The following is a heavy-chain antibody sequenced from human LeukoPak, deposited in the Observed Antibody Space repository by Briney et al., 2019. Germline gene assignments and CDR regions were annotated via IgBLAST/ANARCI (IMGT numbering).Heavy chain of an antibody. CDR2: IYSGGST. J-gene: IGHJ4*02. V-gene: IGHV3-53*01. CDR3: AKGGYSSSWYPG. CDR1: GFTVSSNY. D-gene: IGHD6-13*01. Sequence: GGSLRLSCPASGFTVSSNYMSWVRQAPGKGLEWVSVIYSGGSTYYADSVKGRFTISRDNSKNTLYLQMNSLRAEDTAVYYCAKGGYSSSWYPGWGQGTLVTVSS.